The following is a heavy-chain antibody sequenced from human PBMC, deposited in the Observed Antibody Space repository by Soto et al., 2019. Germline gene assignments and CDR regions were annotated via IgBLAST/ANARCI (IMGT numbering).Heavy chain of an antibody. CDR2: IIPIFGTA. Sequence: QVQLVQSGAEVKKPGSSVKVSCKASGGTFSSYAISWVRQAPGQGLEWMGGIIPIFGTANYAQKFQGRVTITADESTSTAYRELSSLRSEDTAVYYCARETAYCSGGSCPLGRYYYYGMDVWGQGTTVTVSS. D-gene: IGHD2-15*01. CDR1: GGTFSSYA. J-gene: IGHJ6*02. CDR3: ARETAYCSGGSCPLGRYYYYGMDV. V-gene: IGHV1-69*01.